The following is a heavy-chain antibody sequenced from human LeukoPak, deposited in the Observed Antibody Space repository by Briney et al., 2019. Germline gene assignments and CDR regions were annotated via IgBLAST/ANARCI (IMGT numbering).Heavy chain of an antibody. CDR1: GFIFSSYY. V-gene: IGHV3-7*03. D-gene: IGHD5-12*01. J-gene: IGHJ4*02. CDR3: AKTRGYSGYDYFDY. CDR2: MNEDGSEK. Sequence: GGSLRLSCAASGFIFSSYYMSWVRQAPGKGLEWVANMNEDGSEKWYMDSVKGRFTISRDNAKNSLYLQMNSLRVEDTAVYYCAKTRGYSGYDYFDYWGQGTLVTVSS.